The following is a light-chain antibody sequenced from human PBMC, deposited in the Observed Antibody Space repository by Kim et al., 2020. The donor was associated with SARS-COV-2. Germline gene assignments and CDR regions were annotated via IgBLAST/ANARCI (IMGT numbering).Light chain of an antibody. CDR1: NSESKN. Sequence: APGKTATSTGRGDNSESKNVHRYQQKPGQAPDLVMYYNSDRPSDVPDRFSGTNSGNTATLTISRVEAGDEANYYCQLWDSDIDHVVLGGGTQLTVL. J-gene: IGLJ2*01. CDR2: YNS. V-gene: IGLV3-21*04. CDR3: QLWDSDIDHVV.